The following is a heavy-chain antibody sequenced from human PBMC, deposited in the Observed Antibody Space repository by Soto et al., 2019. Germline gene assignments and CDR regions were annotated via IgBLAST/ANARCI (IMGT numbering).Heavy chain of an antibody. J-gene: IGHJ5*02. D-gene: IGHD6-19*01. CDR3: ARYREWLTVRLNP. V-gene: IGHV1-18*01. Sequence: ASVKVSCKASGYTFTSYGINWVRQAPGQGLEWMGRISAYNGNTNYAQKLKGRVTMTKDTSTSTAYMELRSMRSDDTAVYYCARYREWLTVRLNPWGHGTLVTVSS. CDR2: ISAYNGNT. CDR1: GYTFTSYG.